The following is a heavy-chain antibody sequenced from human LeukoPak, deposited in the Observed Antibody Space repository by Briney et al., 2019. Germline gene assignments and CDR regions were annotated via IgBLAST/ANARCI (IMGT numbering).Heavy chain of an antibody. CDR3: ARDFGGSYSPGGY. V-gene: IGHV3-33*08. Sequence: RSLRLSCAASGFTFSSYGMHWVRQAPGKGLEWVAVIWYDGSNKYYADSVKGRFTISRDNSKNTLYLQMNSLRAEDTAVYYCARDFGGSYSPGGYWGQGTLVTVSS. CDR2: IWYDGSNK. CDR1: GFTFSSYG. D-gene: IGHD1-26*01. J-gene: IGHJ4*02.